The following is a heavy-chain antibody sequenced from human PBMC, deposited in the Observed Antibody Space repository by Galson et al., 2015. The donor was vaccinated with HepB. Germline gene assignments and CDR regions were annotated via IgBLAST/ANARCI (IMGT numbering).Heavy chain of an antibody. D-gene: IGHD1-1*01. CDR2: IYGGGST. J-gene: IGHJ4*02. V-gene: IGHV3-66*01. CDR3: ARDSGDWNQDY. CDR1: GFTVSSNY. Sequence: SLRLSCAGSGFTVSSNYMNCVRQAPGKGLEWVSVIYGGGSTHYADSVRGRFTISRDDSKNTLYLEMNSLRAEDTALYYCARDSGDWNQDYWGQGTLVTVSS.